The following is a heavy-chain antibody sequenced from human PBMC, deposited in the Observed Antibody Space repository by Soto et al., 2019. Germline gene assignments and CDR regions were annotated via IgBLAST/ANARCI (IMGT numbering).Heavy chain of an antibody. CDR1: GGSISGGVHS. Sequence: QVQLQESGPGLVKPSETLSLTCTVSGGSISGGVHSWSWIRQPPGKGLEWIGHIFDSGSTYYNPSLKSRLTISLDTSKHQFSLRLSSVTAADTAVYYCAREIMPLTNDWYFDLWGRGTLVTVSS. V-gene: IGHV4-30-4*01. D-gene: IGHD2-8*01. J-gene: IGHJ2*01. CDR2: IFDSGST. CDR3: AREIMPLTNDWYFDL.